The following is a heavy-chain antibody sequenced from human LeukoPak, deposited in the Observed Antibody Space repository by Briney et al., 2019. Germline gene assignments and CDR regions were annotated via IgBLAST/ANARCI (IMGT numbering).Heavy chain of an antibody. J-gene: IGHJ4*02. CDR1: RFTFSNYW. V-gene: IGHV3-74*01. CDR2: ISPDGSTT. Sequence: GGSLRLSCVASRFTFSNYWMHWVRQAPGKGLVRVSYISPDGSTTRYADSVKGRFTISRDNAKDTLYLQMNSLRVEDTAVYFCASAWSYWGQGALVTVSS. CDR3: ASAWSY. D-gene: IGHD3-10*01.